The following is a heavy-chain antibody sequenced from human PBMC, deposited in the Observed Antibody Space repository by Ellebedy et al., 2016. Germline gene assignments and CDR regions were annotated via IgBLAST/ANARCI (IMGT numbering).Heavy chain of an antibody. D-gene: IGHD2-2*01. CDR2: ISSNGGST. V-gene: IGHV3-64D*06. CDR3: ATDLLGYCSSTSCYGMDV. Sequence: GGSLRLXCAASGFTFSSYAMHWVRQAPGKGLEYVSAISSNGGSTYYADSVKGRFTISRDNSKNTLYLQMSSLRAEDTAVYYCATDLLGYCSSTSCYGMDVWGQGTTVTVSS. CDR1: GFTFSSYA. J-gene: IGHJ6*02.